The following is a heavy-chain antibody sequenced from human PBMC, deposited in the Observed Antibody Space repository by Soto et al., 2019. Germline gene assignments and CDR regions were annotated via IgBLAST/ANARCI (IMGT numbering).Heavy chain of an antibody. J-gene: IGHJ4*02. CDR2: FDPEDGET. Sequence: ASVKFSCKVSGYTLTELSMHWVRQAPGKGLEWMGGFDPEDGETIYAQKFQGRVTMTEDKSTDTAYMELSSLRSEDTAVYYCATSDLRSSDYIWGSYRYWYFDYWGQGTLVTVSS. D-gene: IGHD3-16*02. CDR3: ATSDLRSSDYIWGSYRYWYFDY. V-gene: IGHV1-24*01. CDR1: GYTLTELS.